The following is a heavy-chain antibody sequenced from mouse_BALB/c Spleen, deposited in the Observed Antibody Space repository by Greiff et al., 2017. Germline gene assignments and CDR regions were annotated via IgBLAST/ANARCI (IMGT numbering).Heavy chain of an antibody. CDR2: IDPATGNT. CDR3: ARYYRCGSV. D-gene: IGHD2-14*01. J-gene: IGHJ1*01. V-gene: IGHV14-3*02. CDR1: GFHIKDTY. Sequence: EVLLLQSGGDLVQPGASLKLSCPASGFHIKDTYMHWVKQRPEQGLEWIVRIDPATGNTKYDPKFQGNATIAADTSSITAYLQLSSLTSEDTAVYYCARYYRCGSVWGAGTLVTVS.